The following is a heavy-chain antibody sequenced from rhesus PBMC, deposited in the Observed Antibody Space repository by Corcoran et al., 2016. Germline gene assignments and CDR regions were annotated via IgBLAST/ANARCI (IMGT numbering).Heavy chain of an antibody. Sequence: QVQLQESGPGLVKPSETLSLTCTVSGGSIRGYYNWSWLRQPPGKVLEWIGGIFGNSASTYYNPSLKSRVTISKDTSKNQFSLKLSSVTAADTAVYYCARLGWEPRTWGQGVLVTVSS. CDR1: GGSIRGYYN. D-gene: IGHD1-44*01. V-gene: IGHV4-143*01. CDR2: IFGNSAST. CDR3: ARLGWEPRT. J-gene: IGHJ4*01.